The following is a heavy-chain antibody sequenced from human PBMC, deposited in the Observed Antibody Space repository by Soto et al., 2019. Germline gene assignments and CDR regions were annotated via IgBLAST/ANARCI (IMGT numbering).Heavy chain of an antibody. D-gene: IGHD3-16*01. V-gene: IGHV3-11*05. J-gene: IGHJ6*02. CDR1: GFTFSDYY. Sequence: QVQLVESGGGLVKPGGSLRLSCAASGFTFSDYYMSWIRQAPGKGLEWVSYISSSSSYTNYADSVKGRFTISRDNAKNQLSXQMNSLRAEDTAVYYCAREYVTYIEANYYYYGMDVWGQGTTVTVSS. CDR3: AREYVTYIEANYYYYGMDV. CDR2: ISSSSSYT.